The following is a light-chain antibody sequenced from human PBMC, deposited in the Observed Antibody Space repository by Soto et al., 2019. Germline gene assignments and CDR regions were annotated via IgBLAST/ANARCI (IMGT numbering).Light chain of an antibody. CDR2: EVS. Sequence: QSVVPQPASVSGSPGLSITLSCTGTSSYVGSYNLVSWYQQHPGKAPKLMIYEVSKRPSGVSNRFSGSKSGNTASLTISGLQAEDEADYYCCSYAGSSTYVFGTGTKVTVL. CDR3: CSYAGSSTYV. CDR1: SSYVGSYNL. J-gene: IGLJ1*01. V-gene: IGLV2-23*02.